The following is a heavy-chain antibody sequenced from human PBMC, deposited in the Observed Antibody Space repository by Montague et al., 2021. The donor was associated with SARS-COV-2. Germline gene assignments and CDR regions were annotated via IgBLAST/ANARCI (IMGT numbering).Heavy chain of an antibody. D-gene: IGHD4-23*01. CDR3: ASTYGGNLGYYYYYMDV. J-gene: IGHJ6*03. CDR2: IYYSGST. V-gene: IGHV4-31*03. Sequence: TLSLTCTVSGGSISSGGYEWSWIRQHPGKGLEWIGYIYYSGSTYYNPSLKSRVTISVDTSKNQFSLKLSSVTAADTAVYYCASTYGGNLGYYYYYMDVWGKGTTVTVSS. CDR1: GGSISSGGYE.